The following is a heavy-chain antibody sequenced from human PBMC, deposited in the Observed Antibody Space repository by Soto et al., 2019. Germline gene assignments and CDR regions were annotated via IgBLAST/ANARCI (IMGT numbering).Heavy chain of an antibody. CDR1: GFTFSSYS. Sequence: GGSLRLSCAASGFTFSSYSMNWVRQAPGKGLEWVSSISSSSSYIYYADSVKGRFTISRDNAKNSLYLQMNSLRAEDTAVYYCASDPSIAAPDYYYYGMDVWGQGTTVTVSS. CDR3: ASDPSIAAPDYYYYGMDV. J-gene: IGHJ6*02. D-gene: IGHD6-6*01. CDR2: ISSSSSYI. V-gene: IGHV3-21*01.